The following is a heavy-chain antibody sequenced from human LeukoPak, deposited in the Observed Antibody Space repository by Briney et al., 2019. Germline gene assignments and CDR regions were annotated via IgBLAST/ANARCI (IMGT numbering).Heavy chain of an antibody. CDR2: ISGSGGST. Sequence: GGSLRLSCAASGFTISSYAMSWVRQAPGKGLEWVSAISGSGGSTYYADSVKGRFTISRDNSKNTLYLQMNSLRAEDTAVYYCAKVRSSGWYYFDYWGQGTLVTVSS. V-gene: IGHV3-23*01. CDR1: GFTISSYA. CDR3: AKVRSSGWYYFDY. D-gene: IGHD6-19*01. J-gene: IGHJ4*02.